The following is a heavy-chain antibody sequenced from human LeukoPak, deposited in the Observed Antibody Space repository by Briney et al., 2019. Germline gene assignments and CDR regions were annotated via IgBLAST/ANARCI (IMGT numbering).Heavy chain of an antibody. J-gene: IGHJ4*02. Sequence: ASVKVSCKASGYTFTSYDIIWVRQASGQGLEWMGWMNPNSGHTGYAQKFQGRVTMTRTTSISTAYMELTSLTSEDSAVYYCARSIVGVRYRNDYWGQGTLVTVSS. V-gene: IGHV1-8*01. D-gene: IGHD1-26*01. CDR1: GYTFTSYD. CDR3: ARSIVGVRYRNDY. CDR2: MNPNSGHT.